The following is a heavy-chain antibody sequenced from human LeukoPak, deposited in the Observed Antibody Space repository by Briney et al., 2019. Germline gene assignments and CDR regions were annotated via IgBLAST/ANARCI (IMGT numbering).Heavy chain of an antibody. CDR1: GGTFSSYA. V-gene: IGHV1-69*06. CDR2: IIPIFGTA. J-gene: IGHJ6*03. CDR3: AGARGYYGSGYYYYYMDV. Sequence: SVKVSCKASGGTFSSYAISWVRQAPGQGLEWMGGIIPIFGTANYAQKFQGRVTITADKSTSTAYMELSSLRSEDTAVYYCAGARGYYGSGYYYYYMDVWGKGTTVTVSS. D-gene: IGHD3-10*01.